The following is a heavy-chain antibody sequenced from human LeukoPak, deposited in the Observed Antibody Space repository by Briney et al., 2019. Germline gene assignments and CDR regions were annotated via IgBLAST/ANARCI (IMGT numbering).Heavy chain of an antibody. Sequence: PGGSLRLSCAASGFTFSSYEMNWVRQAPGKGLEWVSYISSSGSTIYYADSVKGRFTISRDNSKNAVYLQMHSLRTEDTGVYYCARDIEDASGREGEPDAFDIWGQGTMVTVSS. J-gene: IGHJ3*02. CDR2: ISSSGSTI. D-gene: IGHD3-10*01. CDR3: ARDIEDASGREGEPDAFDI. CDR1: GFTFSSYE. V-gene: IGHV3-48*03.